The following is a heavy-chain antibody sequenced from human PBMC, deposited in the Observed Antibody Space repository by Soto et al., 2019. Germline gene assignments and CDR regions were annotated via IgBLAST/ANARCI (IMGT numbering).Heavy chain of an antibody. CDR1: GYTFTSYG. CDR2: ISAYNGNT. CDR3: ARLRMDYCSSTSCQSNWFDP. J-gene: IGHJ5*02. D-gene: IGHD2-2*01. Sequence: GASVKVSRKASGYTFTSYGISWVRQAPGQGLGWMGWISAYNGNTNYAQKLQGRVTMTTDTSTSTAYMELTSLRSDDTAVYYCARLRMDYCSSTSCQSNWFDPWGQGTLVTVSS. V-gene: IGHV1-18*01.